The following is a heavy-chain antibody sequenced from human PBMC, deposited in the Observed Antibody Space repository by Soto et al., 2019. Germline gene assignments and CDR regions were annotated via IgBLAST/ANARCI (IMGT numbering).Heavy chain of an antibody. CDR2: IYYSGST. Sequence: SDTLSLTCTVSGGYISSYYWSWIRQPPGKGLEWIVYIYYSGSTNYNPSLKSRVTISVDTSKKQFYLKLSSVTAADTAVYYCARDYGSISYYGIHXSGQGTQATVS. V-gene: IGHV4-59*01. D-gene: IGHD4-17*01. CDR1: GGYISSYY. J-gene: IGHJ6*02. CDR3: ARDYGSISYYGIHX.